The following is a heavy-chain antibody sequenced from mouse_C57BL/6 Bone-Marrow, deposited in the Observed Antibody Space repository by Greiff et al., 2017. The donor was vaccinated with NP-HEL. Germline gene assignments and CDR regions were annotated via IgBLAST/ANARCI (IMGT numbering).Heavy chain of an antibody. CDR3: ATYYSNYVRLFAY. D-gene: IGHD2-5*01. V-gene: IGHV1-61*01. CDR2: IYPSDSET. CDR1: GYTFTSYW. Sequence: QVQLQQPGAELVRPGSSVKLSCKASGYTFTSYWMDWVKQRPGQGLEWIGNIYPSDSETNSNQKFKDKATLTVDKSSSTAYMQLSSLTSEDSAVYYCATYYSNYVRLFAYWGQGTLVTVSA. J-gene: IGHJ3*01.